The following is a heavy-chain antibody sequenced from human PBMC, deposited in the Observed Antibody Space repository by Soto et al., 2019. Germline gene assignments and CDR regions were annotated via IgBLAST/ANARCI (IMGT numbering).Heavy chain of an antibody. V-gene: IGHV3-23*01. CDR3: AKAQLGAMAPFDS. D-gene: IGHD1-1*01. CDR1: GFSFSSYS. J-gene: IGHJ4*02. Sequence: PXGSLRLSFAASGFSFSSYSMSWVRQAPGKTLEWVSTISGSGGATYYSDSVKGRFTVSRDNSQNTLYLQVNSLRADDTAVYYCAKAQLGAMAPFDSWGQGTLVTVSS. CDR2: ISGSGGAT.